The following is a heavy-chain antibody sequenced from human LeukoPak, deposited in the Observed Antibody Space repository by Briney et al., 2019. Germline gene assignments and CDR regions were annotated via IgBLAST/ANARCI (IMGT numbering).Heavy chain of an antibody. D-gene: IGHD6-19*01. CDR2: IHPSGGST. V-gene: IGHV1-46*01. Sequence: ASVKVSCKASGYTFTSYYMHWVRQAPGLELEWMGIIHPSGGSTSYAQKFQGRVTMTRDTSTSTVHMELSSLRSEDTAVYYCARGGIAVAVPFDYWGQGTLVTVCS. J-gene: IGHJ4*02. CDR1: GYTFTSYY. CDR3: ARGGIAVAVPFDY.